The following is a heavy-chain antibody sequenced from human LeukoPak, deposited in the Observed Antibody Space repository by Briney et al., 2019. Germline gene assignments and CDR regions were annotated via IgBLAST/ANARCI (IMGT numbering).Heavy chain of an antibody. CDR1: GFTFSSYW. V-gene: IGHV3-7*01. CDR2: IKQDGSEK. Sequence: PGGSLRLSCAASGFTFSSYWMSWVRPAPGEGLEWVAHIKQDGSEKYYLDSVKGRFTISRDNAENSLYLQMNSLRAEDTAVYYCATEASSGLEDWGQGILVTVSS. D-gene: IGHD6-19*01. J-gene: IGHJ4*02. CDR3: ATEASSGLED.